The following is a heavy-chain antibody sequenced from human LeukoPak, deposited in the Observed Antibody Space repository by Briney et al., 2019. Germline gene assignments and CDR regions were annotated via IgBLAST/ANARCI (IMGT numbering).Heavy chain of an antibody. V-gene: IGHV4-39*01. J-gene: IGHJ5*02. CDR3: ARHSSSTSCYFLP. Sequence: PSETLSLTCTVSGGSISSSNYYWGWIRQPPGTGLEWIGSIYYSGSTYYNPSLKSRVTISADTSKNQFSLKLSSVTAADTAVYYCARHSSSTSCYFLPWGQGTLVTVSS. D-gene: IGHD2-2*01. CDR2: IYYSGST. CDR1: GGSISSSNYY.